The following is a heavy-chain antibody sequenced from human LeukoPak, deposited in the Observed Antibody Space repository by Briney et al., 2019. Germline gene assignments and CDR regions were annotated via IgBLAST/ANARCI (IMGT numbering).Heavy chain of an antibody. CDR2: INDSGGST. CDR1: GFTFSNYA. J-gene: IGHJ4*02. V-gene: IGHV3-23*01. D-gene: IGHD3-3*01. Sequence: PGGSLRLSCAASGFTFSNYAMSWVRQAPGKGLEWVSAINDSGGSTYYADSVKGRFTISRDNSKNTLYLQMNSLRAEDTAVYYCARGGSGWAHSFDYWGQGTLVTVSS. CDR3: ARGGSGWAHSFDY.